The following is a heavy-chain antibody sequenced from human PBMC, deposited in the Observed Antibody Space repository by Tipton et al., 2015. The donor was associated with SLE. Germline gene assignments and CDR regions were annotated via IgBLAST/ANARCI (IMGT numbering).Heavy chain of an antibody. D-gene: IGHD3-16*01. Sequence: TLSLTCAVNGGSLSGYLWSWTRQPPGKGLEWIGEINNSRETFYNPSLKSRVTISLDKSKNQISLKLTSVTAADTAVYYCARMEEMITYGGIAGLWGQGTVVTVSS. V-gene: IGHV4-34*01. J-gene: IGHJ4*02. CDR3: ARMEEMITYGGIAGL. CDR1: GGSLSGYL. CDR2: INNSRET.